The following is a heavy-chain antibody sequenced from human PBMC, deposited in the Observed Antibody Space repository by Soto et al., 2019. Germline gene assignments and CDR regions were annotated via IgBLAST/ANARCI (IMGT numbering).Heavy chain of an antibody. D-gene: IGHD3-10*01. CDR1: GFTFTSSA. J-gene: IGHJ6*02. CDR2: IVVGSGNT. Sequence: SVKVSCKASGFTFTSSAVQWVRQARGQSLEWIGWIVVGSGNTNYAQKFQERVTITRDMSTSTAYMELSSLRSEDTAVYYCTRKVHYYGSGSDYNGYYSGMDVWGQGTTVTVSS. V-gene: IGHV1-58*01. CDR3: TRKVHYYGSGSDYNGYYSGMDV.